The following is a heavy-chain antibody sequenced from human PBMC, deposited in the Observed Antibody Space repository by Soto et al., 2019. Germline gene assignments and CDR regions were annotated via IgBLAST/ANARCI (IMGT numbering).Heavy chain of an antibody. CDR3: ARHVGLRYFDWFPNFDY. J-gene: IGHJ4*02. CDR1: GYSFTSYW. V-gene: IGHV5-10-1*01. D-gene: IGHD3-9*01. CDR2: IDPSDSYT. Sequence: PGESLKISCKGSGYSFTSYWISWVRQMPGKGLEWMGRIDPSDSYTNYSPSFQGHVTISADKSISTAYLQWSSLKASDTAMYYCARHVGLRYFDWFPNFDYWGQGTLVTVSS.